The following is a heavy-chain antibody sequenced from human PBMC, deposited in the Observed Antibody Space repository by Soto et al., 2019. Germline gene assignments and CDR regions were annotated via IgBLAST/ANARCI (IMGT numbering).Heavy chain of an antibody. Sequence: QVHLQQWGAGLLKSSETLSLTCGVYGGSLRGSYWSWIRQPPGKALEWLGKVTHSGSTTFNPSLKSRVSVSVDTSDNQFSLKLTSVTAADTAVYYCARGHIPVYGPVPDYFDSWGQGTLVTVSS. D-gene: IGHD2-2*01. CDR2: VTHSGST. CDR1: GGSLRGSY. V-gene: IGHV4-34*02. CDR3: ARGHIPVYGPVPDYFDS. J-gene: IGHJ4*02.